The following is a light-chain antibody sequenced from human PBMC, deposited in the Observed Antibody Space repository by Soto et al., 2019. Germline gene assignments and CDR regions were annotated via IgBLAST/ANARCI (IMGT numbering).Light chain of an antibody. CDR2: GAS. CDR1: QSVYNN. J-gene: IGKJ1*01. CDR3: QQYGTSPWT. V-gene: IGKV3-15*01. Sequence: EIVMTQSPATLSVSPGERATLSCRASQSVYNNLAWYQQKPGQAPRLLIYGASTRATGIPARFSGSGSGTEFTLTISSLQSEDFAVYFCQQYGTSPWTFGQGTKVEI.